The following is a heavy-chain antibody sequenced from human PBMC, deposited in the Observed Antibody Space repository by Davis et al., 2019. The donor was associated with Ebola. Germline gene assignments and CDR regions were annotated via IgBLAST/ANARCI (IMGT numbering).Heavy chain of an antibody. J-gene: IGHJ4*02. V-gene: IGHV4-30-4*01. CDR2: IHHSGGT. CDR3: ARDDLTGLMDS. D-gene: IGHD2-8*02. Sequence: SETLSLTCTVSGGSISNGDYSWSWIRQPPGKALEWIGYIHHSGGTYYNPSIKNPLTLSVDKYKNQFSLRLNSVTAADTAVYYCARDDLTGLMDSWGQGTLVTVSS. CDR1: GGSISNGDYS.